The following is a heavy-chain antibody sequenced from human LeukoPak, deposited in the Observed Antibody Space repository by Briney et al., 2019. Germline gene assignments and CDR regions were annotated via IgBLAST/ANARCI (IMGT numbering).Heavy chain of an antibody. CDR3: ASFQKQV. V-gene: IGHV1-18*01. J-gene: IGHJ4*02. CDR1: GYTFTSYG. CDR2: ISAYNGNT. Sequence: GASVKVSCKASGYTFTSYGISWVRQAPGQGLEWMGWISAYNGNTNYAQKLQGRVTMTRNTSISTAYMELSSLRSEDTAVYYCASFQKQVWGQGTPVTVSS.